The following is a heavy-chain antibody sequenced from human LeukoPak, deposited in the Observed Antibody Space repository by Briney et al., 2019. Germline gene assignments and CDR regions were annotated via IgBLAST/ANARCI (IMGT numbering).Heavy chain of an antibody. CDR3: ARFPGTYYLDV. CDR1: GFTFSSYW. Sequence: PGGSLRLSCAASGFTFSSYWMSWVRQAPGKGLEWVANINQDGSEKNYVDSAKGPFTISRDNAKNSLYLQMNSLRAEDTAVYYCARFPGTYYLDVWGKGTTVTVSS. CDR2: INQDGSEK. J-gene: IGHJ6*03. V-gene: IGHV3-7*01.